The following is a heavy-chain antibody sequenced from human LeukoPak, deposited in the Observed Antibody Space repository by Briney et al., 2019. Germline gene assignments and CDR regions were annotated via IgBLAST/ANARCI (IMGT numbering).Heavy chain of an antibody. D-gene: IGHD1-26*01. CDR2: ISSSSSTI. J-gene: IGHJ4*02. Sequence: GGSLRLSCAASGFTFSSYSMNWVRQAPGKGLEWVSYISSSSSTIYYADSVKGRFTISRDNAKNSLYLQMNSLRAEDTAVYYCARDGIVGATTELGYWGQGTLVTVSS. CDR3: ARDGIVGATTELGY. CDR1: GFTFSSYS. V-gene: IGHV3-48*01.